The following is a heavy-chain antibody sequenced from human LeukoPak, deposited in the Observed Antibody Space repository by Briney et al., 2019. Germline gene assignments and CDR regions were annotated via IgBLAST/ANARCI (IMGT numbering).Heavy chain of an antibody. CDR1: GFTFSSYS. V-gene: IGHV3-21*01. D-gene: IGHD3-9*01. Sequence: GGSLRLSCAASGFTFSSYSMNWVRQAPGKGLEWVSSISSSSSYIYYADSVKGRFTISRDNAKNLLYLQMNSLRAEDTAVYYCARDPPTIKAAFDYWGQGTLVTVSS. CDR2: ISSSSSYI. CDR3: ARDPPTIKAAFDY. J-gene: IGHJ4*02.